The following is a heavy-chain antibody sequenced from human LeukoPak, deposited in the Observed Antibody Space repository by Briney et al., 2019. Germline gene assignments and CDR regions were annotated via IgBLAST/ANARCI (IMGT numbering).Heavy chain of an antibody. Sequence: GGSLRLSCAASGFTFSSFGMHWVRQAPGKGLEWVSYISSRSSTIYYADSVKGRFTISRDNAKNSLYLQMSILRAEDTALYYCARTGLSYYMDVWGKGTTVTVS. J-gene: IGHJ6*03. CDR3: ARTGLSYYMDV. V-gene: IGHV3-48*04. D-gene: IGHD2-8*02. CDR2: ISSRSSTI. CDR1: GFTFSSFG.